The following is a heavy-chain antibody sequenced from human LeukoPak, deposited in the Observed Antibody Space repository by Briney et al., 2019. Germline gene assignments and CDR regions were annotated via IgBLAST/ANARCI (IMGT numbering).Heavy chain of an antibody. CDR3: AKDRRDIVVVVAAIGRGRNDY. V-gene: IGHV3-23*01. J-gene: IGHJ4*02. CDR2: ISGSGGST. D-gene: IGHD2-15*01. Sequence: GGSLRLSCAASGFTFSSYAMSWVRQAPGKGLEWVSAISGSGGSTYYADSVKGRFTISRDNSKNTLYLQMNSLRAEDTAVYYCAKDRRDIVVVVAAIGRGRNDYWGQGTLVTVSS. CDR1: GFTFSSYA.